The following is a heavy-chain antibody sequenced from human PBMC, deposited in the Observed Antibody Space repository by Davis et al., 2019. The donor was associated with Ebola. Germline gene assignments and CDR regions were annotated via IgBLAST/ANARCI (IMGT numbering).Heavy chain of an antibody. D-gene: IGHD5-18*01. CDR2: IWYDGSNK. CDR3: ARGDETGIQLWSLLDY. V-gene: IGHV3-33*01. J-gene: IGHJ4*02. Sequence: GGSLRLSCAASGFTFSSYGMHWVRQAPGKGLEWVAVIWYDGSNKYYADSVKGRFTISRDNSKNTLYLQMNSLRAEDTAVYYCARGDETGIQLWSLLDYWGQGTLVTVSS. CDR1: GFTFSSYG.